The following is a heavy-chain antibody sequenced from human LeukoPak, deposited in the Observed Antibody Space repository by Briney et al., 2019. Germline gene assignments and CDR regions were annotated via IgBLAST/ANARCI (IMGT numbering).Heavy chain of an antibody. V-gene: IGHV4-39*07. D-gene: IGHD2-15*01. CDR1: GGSISSSNYY. J-gene: IGHJ3*02. CDR2: IHYSEST. Sequence: PSETLSLTCTVSGGSISSSNYYWGWIRQPPGKGLEWIGSIHYSESTYYNPSLKSRVTISVDTSKNQFSLKLSSVTAADTAVYYCARAPLRASAFDIWGQGTMVTVSS. CDR3: ARAPLRASAFDI.